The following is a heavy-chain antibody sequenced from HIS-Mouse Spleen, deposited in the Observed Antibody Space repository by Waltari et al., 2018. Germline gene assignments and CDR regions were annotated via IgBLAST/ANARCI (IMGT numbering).Heavy chain of an antibody. CDR2: ISSSSSTI. CDR3: ARGASGSYYFVSVSDY. V-gene: IGHV3-48*01. CDR1: GFTFRSYR. D-gene: IGHD1-26*01. J-gene: IGHJ4*02. Sequence: EVQLVESGGGLVQPGGSLRLSCAASGFTFRSYRMNWVRQAPGKGLEWVSYISSSSSTIYYADSVKGRFTISRDNAKNSLYLQMNSLRAEDTAVYYCARGASGSYYFVSVSDYWGQGTLVTVSS.